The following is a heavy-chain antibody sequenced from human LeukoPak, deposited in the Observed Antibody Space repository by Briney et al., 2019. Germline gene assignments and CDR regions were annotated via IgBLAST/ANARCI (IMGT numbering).Heavy chain of an antibody. D-gene: IGHD2-2*01. CDR1: GGTFSSYA. V-gene: IGHV1-69*05. CDR3: ARGVVPAAYAAFDY. Sequence: ASVKVSCKASGGTFSSYAISWVRQAPGQGLEWMGGIIPIFGTANYAQKFQGRVTITTDESTSTAYMELSSLRSEDTAVYYCARGVVPAAYAAFDYWGQGTLVTVSS. CDR2: IIPIFGTA. J-gene: IGHJ4*02.